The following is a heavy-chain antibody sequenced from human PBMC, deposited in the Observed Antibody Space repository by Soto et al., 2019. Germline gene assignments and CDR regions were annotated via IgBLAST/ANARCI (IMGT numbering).Heavy chain of an antibody. CDR1: GASISLVGYS. CDR3: ARYDSSGDFDS. V-gene: IGHV4-30-2*01. J-gene: IGHJ4*02. D-gene: IGHD3-22*01. Sequence: QLHLQESGSGLVKPSQTLSLTCGVSGASISLVGYSWSWIRQPPGKGLEWIGYISHRGNTYYNPSLRSRVTISVDRSKNEFSPNLRSVTAADTAMYYCARYDSSGDFDSWGQGTLVTVSS. CDR2: ISHRGNT.